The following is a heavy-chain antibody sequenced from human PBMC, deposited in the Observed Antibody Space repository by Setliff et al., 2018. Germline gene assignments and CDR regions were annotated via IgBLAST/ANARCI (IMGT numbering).Heavy chain of an antibody. V-gene: IGHV3-33*01. J-gene: IGHJ4*02. CDR1: GFTFNNFA. CDR2: IWYDGSNK. Sequence: LSLSCAASGFTFNNFAMHWVRQAPGKGLEWVAVIWYDGSNKYYADSVKGRFTISRDNSKNTLYLQMNSLRAEDTALYYCARQATDYWGQGTLVTVSS. CDR3: ARQATDY.